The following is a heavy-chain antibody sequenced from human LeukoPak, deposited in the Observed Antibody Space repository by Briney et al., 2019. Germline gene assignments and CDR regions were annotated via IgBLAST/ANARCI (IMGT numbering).Heavy chain of an antibody. CDR1: GFTFSSYA. Sequence: GGSLRLSCAASGFTFSSYAMSWVRQAPGKGLEWVSAISGSGGSTYYADSVKGRFTISRDNSKNTLYLQMNSLRAEDTAVYYCAKDPLGVGGPYYYYGMDVWGQGTTVTVSS. D-gene: IGHD2-8*01. V-gene: IGHV3-23*01. CDR3: AKDPLGVGGPYYYYGMDV. J-gene: IGHJ6*02. CDR2: ISGSGGST.